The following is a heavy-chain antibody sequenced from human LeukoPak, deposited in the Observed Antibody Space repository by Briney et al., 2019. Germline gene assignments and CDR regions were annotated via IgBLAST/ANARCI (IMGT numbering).Heavy chain of an antibody. D-gene: IGHD2-21*01. Sequence: GGSLRLSCAASGFTFSSYSMNWVRQAPGKGLGWVSSISSSSSYIYYADSVKGRFTISRDNAKNSLYLQMNSLRAEDTAVYYCAREEGDETIDYWGQGTLVTVSS. V-gene: IGHV3-21*01. CDR1: GFTFSSYS. CDR3: AREEGDETIDY. J-gene: IGHJ4*02. CDR2: ISSSSSYI.